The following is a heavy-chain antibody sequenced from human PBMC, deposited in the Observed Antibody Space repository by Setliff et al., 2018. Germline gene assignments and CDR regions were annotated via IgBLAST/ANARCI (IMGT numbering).Heavy chain of an antibody. D-gene: IGHD3-10*01. J-gene: IGHJ5*02. Sequence: PSETLSLTCTVSGGSINSANYYWSWLPQPAGKGLEWIGRVYTGGNTRYNPSLKGRVTISEDTSKNQFSLKLSSVTAADTGVYYCARGEGWFEGYWFDTWGQGTLVTVSS. CDR2: VYTGGNT. CDR1: GGSINSANYY. V-gene: IGHV4-61*02. CDR3: ARGEGWFEGYWFDT.